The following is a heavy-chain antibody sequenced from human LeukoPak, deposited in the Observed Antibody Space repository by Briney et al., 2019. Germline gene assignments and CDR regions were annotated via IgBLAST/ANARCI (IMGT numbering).Heavy chain of an antibody. CDR1: GYTFTTYA. D-gene: IGHD5-12*01. CDR2: IKTNTGNP. J-gene: IGHJ4*02. CDR3: ARAFGYSGYDYQGELDY. Sequence: ASVKVSCKASGYTFTTYAMNWVRQAPGQGLEWMGWIKTNTGNPTYAQGFTGRFVFSLDTSVSTAYLQISSLKAEDSAVYYCARAFGYSGYDYQGELDYWGQGTLVTVSS. V-gene: IGHV7-4-1*02.